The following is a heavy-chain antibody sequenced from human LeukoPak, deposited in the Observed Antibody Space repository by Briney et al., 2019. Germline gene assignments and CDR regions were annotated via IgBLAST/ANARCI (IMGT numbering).Heavy chain of an antibody. CDR1: GFTFSSYA. J-gene: IGHJ4*02. CDR3: ARDSSLVGATEFDY. V-gene: IGHV3-23*01. CDR2: ISGSGGST. Sequence: GGSLRLSCAASGFTFSSYAMRSVRQAPGKGRGWVSAISGSGGSTYYADPVKGRFTISRDNSKNTLYLQRNSLRAEDTAVYYCARDSSLVGATEFDYWGQGTLVTVSS. D-gene: IGHD1-26*01.